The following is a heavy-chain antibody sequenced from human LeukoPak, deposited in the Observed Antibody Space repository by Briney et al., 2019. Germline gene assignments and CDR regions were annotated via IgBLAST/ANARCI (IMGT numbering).Heavy chain of an antibody. V-gene: IGHV3-21*01. CDR2: ISSSSSYI. CDR3: AIMGLFDY. CDR1: GFTFTSYS. Sequence: PGGSLRLSCAASGFTFTSYSMNWVRQAPGQGLEWVSSISSSSSYIYYADSVKGRFTISRDNAKNSLYLQMNSLRAEDTAVYYCAIMGLFDYWGQGTLVTVSS. J-gene: IGHJ4*02.